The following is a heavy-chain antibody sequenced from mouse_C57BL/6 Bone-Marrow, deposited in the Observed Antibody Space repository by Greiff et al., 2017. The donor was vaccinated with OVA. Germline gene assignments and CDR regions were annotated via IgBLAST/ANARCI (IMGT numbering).Heavy chain of an antibody. J-gene: IGHJ3*01. D-gene: IGHD1-1*01. CDR2: ILPGSGST. CDR3: ARRAHYYGRGRFAY. V-gene: IGHV1-9*01. CDR1: GYTFTGYW. Sequence: QVQLKQSGAELMKPGASVKLSCKATGYTFTGYWIEWVKQRPGHGLEWIGEILPGSGSTNYNEKFKGKATFTADTSSNTAYMQLSSLTTEDSAIYYCARRAHYYGRGRFAYWGQGTLVTVSA.